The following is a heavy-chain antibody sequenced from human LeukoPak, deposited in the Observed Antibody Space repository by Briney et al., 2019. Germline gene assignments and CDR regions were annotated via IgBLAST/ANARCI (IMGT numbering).Heavy chain of an antibody. D-gene: IGHD3-22*01. CDR1: GFTFSNYW. V-gene: IGHV3-7*01. CDR3: ARDRYDINP. CDR2: IKQDGSQK. J-gene: IGHJ5*02. Sequence: GGSLRLSCLASGFTFSNYWMTWVRQAPGKGLEWVANIKQDGSQKYYVDSVKGRFTISRDNAKNSLYLQINSLRAEDTAVYYCARDRYDINPWGQGTLVTVSS.